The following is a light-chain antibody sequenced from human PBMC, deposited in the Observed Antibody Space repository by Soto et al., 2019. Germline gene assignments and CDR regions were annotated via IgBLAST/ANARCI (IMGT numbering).Light chain of an antibody. Sequence: DIQMTQSPSTLSASVGDRVTITCRASQSISSWLAWYQQKPGKAPKLLIYDASSLESSVPSRFSGSGSGTEFTLTISGLRPDAFATYYCQQYNTYSYTFGQGTKLEIK. V-gene: IGKV1-5*01. CDR3: QQYNTYSYT. J-gene: IGKJ2*01. CDR2: DAS. CDR1: QSISSW.